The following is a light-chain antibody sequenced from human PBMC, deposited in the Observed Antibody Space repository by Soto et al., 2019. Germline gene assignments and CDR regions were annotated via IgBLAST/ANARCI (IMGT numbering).Light chain of an antibody. CDR2: GNS. CDR1: SSNIGAGYD. CDR3: QYYDSSPSV. Sequence: QSVLTQPPSVSGAPGQRVTISCTGSSSNIGAGYDVPWYQQLPGTAPKLLIYGNSNRPSGVPDRFSGSKSGTSASLALTGLQAEDEADYYCQYYDSSPSVFGGGTKLTVL. V-gene: IGLV1-40*01. J-gene: IGLJ2*01.